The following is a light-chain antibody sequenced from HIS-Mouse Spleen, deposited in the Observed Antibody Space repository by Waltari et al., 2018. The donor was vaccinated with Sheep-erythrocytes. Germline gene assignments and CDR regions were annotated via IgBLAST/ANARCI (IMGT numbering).Light chain of an antibody. CDR1: SSDVGGYTY. J-gene: IGLJ3*02. V-gene: IGLV2-8*01. CDR2: EVS. Sequence: QPALTQPPSASGSPGQPVTIPCTGTSSDVGGYTYVSWYQQHPAKAPKLLVYEVSKRPSGVPDRFSGSKSGNTASLTVSGLQAEDEADYYCSSYAGSNNWVFGGGTKLTVL. CDR3: SSYAGSNNWV.